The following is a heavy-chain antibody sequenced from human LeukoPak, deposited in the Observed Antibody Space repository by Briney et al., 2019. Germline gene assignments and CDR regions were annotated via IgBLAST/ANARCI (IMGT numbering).Heavy chain of an antibody. CDR2: ITSDGTST. V-gene: IGHV3-74*03. J-gene: IGHJ4*02. CDR1: GFSFSTTW. Sequence: GGSLRLSCAASGFSFSTTWMHWVRQPPGQGLVWVARITSDGTSTSYAESVKGRFTISRDNAKNTLYLQMNSLRAEDTAVYYCARDWYHAIDYWGQGTLVTVSS. CDR3: ARDWYHAIDY. D-gene: IGHD2-2*01.